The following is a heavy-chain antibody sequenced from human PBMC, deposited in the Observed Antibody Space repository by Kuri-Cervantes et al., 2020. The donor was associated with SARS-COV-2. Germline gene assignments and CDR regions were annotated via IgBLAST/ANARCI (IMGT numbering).Heavy chain of an antibody. Sequence: GSRRLSCAVYGGSFSGYYWSWIRQPPGKGLEWIGEINHSGSTNYNPSLKSRVTISVDTSKNQFSLKLSSVTAADTAVYYCAAGEVVVPAAIYYYGMDVWGQGTTVTVSS. CDR3: AAGEVVVPAAIYYYGMDV. CDR1: GGSFSGYY. J-gene: IGHJ6*02. D-gene: IGHD2-2*02. V-gene: IGHV4-34*01. CDR2: INHSGST.